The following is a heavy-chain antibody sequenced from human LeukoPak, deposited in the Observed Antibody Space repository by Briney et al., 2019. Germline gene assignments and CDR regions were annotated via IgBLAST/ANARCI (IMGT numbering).Heavy chain of an antibody. CDR3: ARRSQITGNDY. D-gene: IGHD1-20*01. V-gene: IGHV4-59*08. J-gene: IGHJ4*02. CDR2: IYYSGST. CDR1: GGSISSYY. Sequence: SETLSLTCTVSGGSISSYYWSWIRQPPGKGLEWIGYIYYSGSTNYKSSLKSRVTISVDTSKNQFSLNLSSVTAADTAVYYCARRSQITGNDYWGQGTLVTVSS.